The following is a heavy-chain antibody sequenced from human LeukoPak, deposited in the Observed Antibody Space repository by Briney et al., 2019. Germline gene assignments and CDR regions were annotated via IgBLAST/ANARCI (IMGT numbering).Heavy chain of an antibody. CDR3: ARSFYSSNWYFDY. CDR1: GDSISNYY. J-gene: IGHJ4*02. D-gene: IGHD6-13*01. CDR2: IYYSGTT. Sequence: SETLSLTCTVSGDSISNYYWSWIRQPPGKGLEWIGYIYYSGTTSYNPSLKSRVTISVDTSKNQFSLKLSSVTAADTAVYYCARSFYSSNWYFDYWGQGTLVTVSS. V-gene: IGHV4-59*01.